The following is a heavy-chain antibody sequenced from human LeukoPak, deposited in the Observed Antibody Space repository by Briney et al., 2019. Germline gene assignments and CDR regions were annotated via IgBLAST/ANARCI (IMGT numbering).Heavy chain of an antibody. Sequence: ASVKVSCKASGGTFSSYAISWVRQAPGQGLEWMGGIIPIFGTANYAQKFQGRVTITADKSTSTAYMELSSLRSEDTAVYYCAREDPYYDFWSGYYGGGFFNYWGQGTLVTVSS. V-gene: IGHV1-69*06. CDR2: IIPIFGTA. D-gene: IGHD3-3*01. CDR1: GGTFSSYA. CDR3: AREDPYYDFWSGYYGGGFFNY. J-gene: IGHJ4*02.